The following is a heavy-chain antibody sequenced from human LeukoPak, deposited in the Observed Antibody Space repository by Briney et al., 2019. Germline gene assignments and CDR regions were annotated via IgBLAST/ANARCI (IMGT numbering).Heavy chain of an antibody. CDR1: GDSVSSNSAA. D-gene: IGHD3-3*01. CDR2: TYYRSKWYN. CDR3: ARVPFYDFWSGYPLDY. V-gene: IGHV6-1*01. J-gene: IGHJ4*02. Sequence: SQTLSLTCAISGDSVSSNSAAWNWIRQSPSRGLEWLGRTYYRSKWYNDYAVSVKSRITINPDTSKNQFSLQLNSVTPEDTAVYYCARVPFYDFWSGYPLDYWGQGTLVTVSS.